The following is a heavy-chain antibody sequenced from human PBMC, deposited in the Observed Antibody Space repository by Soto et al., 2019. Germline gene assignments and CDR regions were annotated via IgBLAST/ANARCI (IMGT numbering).Heavy chain of an antibody. Sequence: QVQLVQSGAEVKKPGASVKVSCKASGYTFTSYGISWVRQAPGQGLEWMGWISAYNGNTNYAQKLQGRVTMTTDTSTITAYMALRSLGSDDTAVYYCARDRGSYALDYWGQGTLVTVSS. CDR3: ARDRGSYALDY. CDR1: GYTFTSYG. CDR2: ISAYNGNT. V-gene: IGHV1-18*01. D-gene: IGHD1-26*01. J-gene: IGHJ4*02.